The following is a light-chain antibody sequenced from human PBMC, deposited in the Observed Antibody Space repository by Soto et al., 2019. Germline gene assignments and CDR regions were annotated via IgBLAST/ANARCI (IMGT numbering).Light chain of an antibody. J-gene: IGKJ1*01. CDR1: QSVSSY. Sequence: EIVLTQSPAILSLSPGERATLSCRTSQSVSSYLAWYQQKPGQAPRLLIYDASNRATGIPARFSGSGSGTDFTLTISSLEPEDCAVYYCQQRSNWPPWTFGQGTKVEIK. CDR3: QQRSNWPPWT. V-gene: IGKV3-11*01. CDR2: DAS.